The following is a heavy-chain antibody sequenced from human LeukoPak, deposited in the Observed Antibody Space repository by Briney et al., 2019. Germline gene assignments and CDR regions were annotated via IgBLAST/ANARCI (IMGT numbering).Heavy chain of an antibody. V-gene: IGHV3-53*01. D-gene: IGHD1-14*01. CDR2: LYSDGNT. CDR3: ARGVEPLAANTLAY. CDR1: GLNVITND. Sequence: PGGSLRLSCAASGLNVITNDMTWVRQAPGKGLEWVSVLYSDGNTKYADSVQGRFTISRDNSKNTLYLEMNSLSPDDTAVYYCARGVEPLAANTLAYWGQGTLVTVSS. J-gene: IGHJ4*02.